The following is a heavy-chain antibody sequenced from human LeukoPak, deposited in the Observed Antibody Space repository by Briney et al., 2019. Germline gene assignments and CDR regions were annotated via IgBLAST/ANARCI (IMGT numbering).Heavy chain of an antibody. V-gene: IGHV4-34*01. J-gene: IGHJ4*02. CDR1: GGSFSGYY. Sequence: PSETLSLTCAVYGGSFSGYYWSWIRQPPGKGLEWIGSIYYSGSTYYNPSLKSRVTISVDTSKNQFSLKVSSVTAADTAVYYCARLGENPFFDYWGQGTLVTVSS. D-gene: IGHD2-21*01. CDR3: ARLGENPFFDY. CDR2: IYYSGST.